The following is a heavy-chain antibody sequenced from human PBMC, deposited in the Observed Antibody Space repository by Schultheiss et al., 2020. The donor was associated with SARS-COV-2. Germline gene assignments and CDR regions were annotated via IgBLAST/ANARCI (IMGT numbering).Heavy chain of an antibody. V-gene: IGHV4-61*02. CDR3: ARVAPIYDFWSGDYYYYMDV. Sequence: SETLSLTCTVSGGSIISGSYYWSWIRQPAGKGLEWIGRIYTSGSTNYNPSLKSRVTMSVDTSKNQFSLKLSSVTAADTAVYYCARVAPIYDFWSGDYYYYMDVWGKGTTVTVSS. CDR2: IYTSGST. CDR1: GGSIISGSYY. D-gene: IGHD3-3*01. J-gene: IGHJ6*03.